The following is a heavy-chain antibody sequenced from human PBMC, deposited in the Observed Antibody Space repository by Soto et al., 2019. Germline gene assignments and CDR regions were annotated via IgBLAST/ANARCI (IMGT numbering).Heavy chain of an antibody. J-gene: IGHJ6*02. CDR3: SRYRGSSGPDDNNYSYFGMDA. D-gene: IGHD3-22*01. Sequence: PGGSLRLSCAASGFTFSTYGIHWVRQAPGKGLEWVAVIWFDGTDKYYADSVKGRFTISRDNAKNTLYLQMNSLRAEDTAVYYCSRYRGSSGPDDNNYSYFGMDAWGQATTVTVSS. CDR1: GFTFSTYG. CDR2: IWFDGTDK. V-gene: IGHV3-33*01.